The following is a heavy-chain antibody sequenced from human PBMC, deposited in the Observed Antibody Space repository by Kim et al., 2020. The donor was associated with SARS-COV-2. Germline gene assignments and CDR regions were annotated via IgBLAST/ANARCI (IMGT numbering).Heavy chain of an antibody. D-gene: IGHD6-19*01. CDR2: IYCSGST. CDR3: ARAAGIAVAGHDAFDI. J-gene: IGHJ3*02. CDR1: GGSISSYY. Sequence: SETLSLTCTVSGGSISSYYWSWIRQPPGKGLEWIGYIYCSGSTNYNPSLKSRVTISVDTSKNQFSLKLSSVTAADTAVYYCARAAGIAVAGHDAFDIWG. V-gene: IGHV4-59*08.